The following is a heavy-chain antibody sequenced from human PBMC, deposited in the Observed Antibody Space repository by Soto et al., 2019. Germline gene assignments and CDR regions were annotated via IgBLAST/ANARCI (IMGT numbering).Heavy chain of an antibody. Sequence: QVQLQESGPGLVKPSETLSLTCTVSGGSISSYYWSWIRQPPGKGLEWIGYIYYSGSTNYNPSLRSRVTISVDTSKNQFSLKLSSVTAADTAVYYCAREGVSSSWYNYYGMDVWGQGTTGTVSS. CDR3: AREGVSSSWYNYYGMDV. D-gene: IGHD6-13*01. CDR1: GGSISSYY. V-gene: IGHV4-59*01. J-gene: IGHJ6*02. CDR2: IYYSGST.